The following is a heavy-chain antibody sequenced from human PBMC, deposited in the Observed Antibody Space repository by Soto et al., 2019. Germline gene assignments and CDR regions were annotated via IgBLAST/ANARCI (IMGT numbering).Heavy chain of an antibody. CDR1: GGSVSSGSYY. CDR2: IYYSGST. V-gene: IGHV4-61*01. D-gene: IGHD3-3*01. CDR3: ARDRNWDDFWSGYYPFDP. J-gene: IGHJ5*02. Sequence: SETLSFTCTVSGGSVSSGSYYWSWIRQPPGKGLEWIGYIYYSGSTNYNPSLKSRVTISVDTSKNQFSLKLSSVTAADTAVYYCARDRNWDDFWSGYYPFDPWGQGTLVTVSS.